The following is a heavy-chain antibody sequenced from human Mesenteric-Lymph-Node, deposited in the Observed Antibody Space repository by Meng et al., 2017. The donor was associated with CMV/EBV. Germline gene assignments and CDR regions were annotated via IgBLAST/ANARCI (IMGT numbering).Heavy chain of an antibody. D-gene: IGHD3-3*01. CDR3: ARAKVVLRFLEGRGWFDP. CDR1: GSVSGYY. CDR2: INHSGST. Sequence: GSVSGYYWSRIRQPPGKGLEWIGEINHSGSTNYNPSLKSRVTISVDTSKNQFSLKLSSVTAADTAVYYCARAKVVLRFLEGRGWFDPWGQGTLVTVSS. J-gene: IGHJ5*02. V-gene: IGHV4-34*01.